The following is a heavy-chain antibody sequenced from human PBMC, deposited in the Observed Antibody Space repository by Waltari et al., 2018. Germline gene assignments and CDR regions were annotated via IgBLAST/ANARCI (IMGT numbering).Heavy chain of an antibody. CDR2: VSPIFGTT. Sequence: QVQLVQSGAAVKQPGASVKVSCKASGGTFGTYAITWVRQAPGQGLEWMGGVSPIFGTTNYGPRFQGRVTVSAGPSTSTAYLGVRRLISEDTAVYYCAKREIGYAFDIWGHGTMVTVSS. CDR1: GGTFGTYA. J-gene: IGHJ3*02. D-gene: IGHD1-26*01. V-gene: IGHV1-69*12. CDR3: AKREIGYAFDI.